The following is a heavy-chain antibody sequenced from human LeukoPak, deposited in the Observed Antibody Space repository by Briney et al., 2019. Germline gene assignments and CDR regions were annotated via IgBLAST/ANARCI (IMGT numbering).Heavy chain of an antibody. D-gene: IGHD3-3*01. Sequence: PSETLSLTCTVSGGSISSGGYYWSWIRQPPGKGLEWIGYIYYSGSTYYNPSLKSRVTISVDTSKNQFSLKLSSVTAADTAVYYCARVVPFWSGLGDYYMDVWGKGTTVTVSS. J-gene: IGHJ6*03. CDR2: IYYSGST. CDR3: ARVVPFWSGLGDYYMDV. CDR1: GGSISSGGYY. V-gene: IGHV4-30-4*08.